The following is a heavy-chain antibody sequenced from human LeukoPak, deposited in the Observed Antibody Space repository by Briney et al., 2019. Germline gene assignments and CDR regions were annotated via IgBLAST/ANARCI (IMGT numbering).Heavy chain of an antibody. D-gene: IGHD3-16*01. V-gene: IGHV3-21*01. CDR2: INAYSDYK. CDR3: VRGGGIFDD. J-gene: IGHJ4*02. CDR1: GFTFTTYT. Sequence: GGSLRLSCAASGFTFTTYTMNWVRQAPGKGLEWLSLINAYSDYKFTADSVRGRLTISRDNTKNSLYLQMNSLRVDDTAVYFCVRGGGIFDDWGQGTLVTVSS.